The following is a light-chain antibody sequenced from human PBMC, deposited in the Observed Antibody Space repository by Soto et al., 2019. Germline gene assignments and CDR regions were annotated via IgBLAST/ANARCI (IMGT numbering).Light chain of an antibody. J-gene: IGKJ4*01. Sequence: EMVLTQSPVTLSFSPGERATLSCRASQSVTSDFLAWYQQKPGQAPRLLIYGASRRATGIPDRFSGSGSGTDFTLSISRLEPEDSAVYYCQQYGGSPMTFGGGTKVEIK. V-gene: IGKV3-20*01. CDR2: GAS. CDR1: QSVTSDF. CDR3: QQYGGSPMT.